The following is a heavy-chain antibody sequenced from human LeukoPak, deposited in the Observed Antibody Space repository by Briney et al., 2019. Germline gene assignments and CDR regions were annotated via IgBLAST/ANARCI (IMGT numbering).Heavy chain of an antibody. Sequence: GGSLRLSCAASGFTFSSYAMSWVRQAPGKGLEYVSAISSNGGSTYYANSVKGRFTISRDNSKNTLCLQMNSLRAEDTAVYYCARERGSGSYPYYFDYWGQGTLVTVSS. CDR3: ARERGSGSYPYYFDY. D-gene: IGHD1-26*01. CDR2: ISSNGGST. J-gene: IGHJ4*02. CDR1: GFTFSSYA. V-gene: IGHV3-64*01.